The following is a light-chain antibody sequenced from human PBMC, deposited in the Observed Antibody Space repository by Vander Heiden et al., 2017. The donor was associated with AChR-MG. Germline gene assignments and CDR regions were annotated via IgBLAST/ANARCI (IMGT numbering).Light chain of an antibody. CDR1: QSVSSY. V-gene: IGKV3-11*01. CDR2: DAS. Sequence: EIVLTQSPATLSLSPGEGVTLSCRASQSVSSYLAWYQQKPGQAPRLLIYDASNRANGIPARFSGSGSGTDFTLTISSLEPEDFAIYYWQQRSDFVTFGQGTRLEIK. J-gene: IGKJ5*01. CDR3: QQRSDFVT.